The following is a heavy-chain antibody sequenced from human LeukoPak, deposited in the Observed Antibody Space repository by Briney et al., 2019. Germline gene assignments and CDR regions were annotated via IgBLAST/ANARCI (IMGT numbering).Heavy chain of an antibody. Sequence: ASVKVSCKASGYIFTIYGINWVRQAPGQGLEWMGWISADNGDTNYAQKFQGRVNMTTDTSTSTVYMELRSLRSDDTALYYCTRGGTPTTTFGGYWGQGTMVTVSS. V-gene: IGHV1-18*01. CDR2: ISADNGDT. D-gene: IGHD3-16*01. J-gene: IGHJ4*02. CDR1: GYIFTIYG. CDR3: TRGGTPTTTFGGY.